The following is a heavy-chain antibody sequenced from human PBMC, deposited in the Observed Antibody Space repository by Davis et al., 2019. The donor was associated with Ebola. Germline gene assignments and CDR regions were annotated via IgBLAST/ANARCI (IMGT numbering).Heavy chain of an antibody. CDR1: GFTFSSYA. CDR3: AASVENWFDP. D-gene: IGHD3-3*01. Sequence: GESLKISCAASGFTFSSYAMSWVRQAPGKGLEWVSAISGSGGSTYYADSVKGRFTISRDNSKNTLYLQMNSLRAEDTAVYYCAASVENWFDPWGQGTLVTVSS. CDR2: ISGSGGST. V-gene: IGHV3-23*01. J-gene: IGHJ5*02.